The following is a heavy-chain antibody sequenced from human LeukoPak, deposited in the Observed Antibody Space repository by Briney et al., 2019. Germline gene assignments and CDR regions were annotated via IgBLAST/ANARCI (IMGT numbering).Heavy chain of an antibody. CDR1: GGSISSYS. D-gene: IGHD1-26*01. J-gene: IGHJ6*03. CDR3: ARVSVWELLENYYYYMDV. V-gene: IGHV4-59*01. Sequence: PSETLSLTCTASGGSISSYSWSWIRQPPGKGLESIGYIYYSGSTNYNPSLKSRVTISVDTSKNQFSPKLSSVTAADTAVYYCARVSVWELLENYYYYMDVWGKGTTVTVSS. CDR2: IYYSGST.